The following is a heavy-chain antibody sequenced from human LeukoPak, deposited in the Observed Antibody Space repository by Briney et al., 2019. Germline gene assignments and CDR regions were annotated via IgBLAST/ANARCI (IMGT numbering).Heavy chain of an antibody. J-gene: IGHJ4*02. D-gene: IGHD3-16*02. CDR1: GFTFSSYS. CDR2: ISSSSSYI. CDR3: ARITFGGVIAV. Sequence: MTGGSLRLSCAASGFTFSSYSMNWVRQAPGKGLEWVSSISSSSSYIYYADSAKGRFTISRDNAKNSLYLQMNSLRAEDTAVYYCARITFGGVIAVWGQGTLVTVSS. V-gene: IGHV3-21*01.